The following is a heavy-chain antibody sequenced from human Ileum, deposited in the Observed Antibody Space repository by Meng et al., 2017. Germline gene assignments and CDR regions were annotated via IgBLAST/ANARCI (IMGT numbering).Heavy chain of an antibody. J-gene: IGHJ4*02. CDR2: ISQESGRT. CDR1: GNPSGSRDW. V-gene: IGHV4-4*02. CDR3: VRNEGYSLGD. Sequence: VHLEHPGHGLVSAWGPHSLTRAVSGNPSGSRDWWSWFRQPPGKGLECIGEISQESGRTNYNPSLKSRVTISLDKSKNQFSLNLNSVTAADTAVYYCVRNEGYSLGDWGQGTLVTVSS. D-gene: IGHD2-21*01.